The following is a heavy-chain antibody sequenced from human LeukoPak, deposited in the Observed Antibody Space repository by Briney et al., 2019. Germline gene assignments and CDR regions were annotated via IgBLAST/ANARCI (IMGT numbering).Heavy chain of an antibody. Sequence: GGSLRLSCAASGFTFFTYSMHWVRQAPGKGLEWVAVISYDGSHKCYADSVKGRFAISRDNSQNTLYLQMNSLRAEDTAVYYCARVNTNYYVPVNYGMDVWGQGTTVTVSS. V-gene: IGHV3-30*09. D-gene: IGHD3-16*01. CDR3: ARVNTNYYVPVNYGMDV. CDR2: ISYDGSHK. CDR1: GFTFFTYS. J-gene: IGHJ6*02.